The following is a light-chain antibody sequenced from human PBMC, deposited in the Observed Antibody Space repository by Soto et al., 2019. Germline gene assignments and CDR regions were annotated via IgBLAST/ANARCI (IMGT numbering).Light chain of an antibody. CDR2: AAS. CDR3: QQLHSSPLT. V-gene: IGKV1-9*01. J-gene: IGKJ4*01. CDR1: QGVSSF. Sequence: DLQLTQSPSFLSASVEDRVTITCRASQGVSSFLAWYQQKPGKAPKLLIYAASTLQSGVPSRFSGSGSGTEFTLTLSSLQPEDCATYYCQQLHSSPLTFGGGTKVEI.